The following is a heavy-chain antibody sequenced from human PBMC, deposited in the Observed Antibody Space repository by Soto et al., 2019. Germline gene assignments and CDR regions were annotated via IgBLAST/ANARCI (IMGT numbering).Heavy chain of an antibody. CDR2: IYSGGST. Sequence: GGSLRLSCAASGFTVSSNYMSWVRQAPGKGLEWVSVIYSGGSTYYADSVKGRFTISRDNSKNTLYLQMNSLRAEDTAVYYCASGIAALEQFDYWGQGTLVTVSS. V-gene: IGHV3-66*01. CDR1: GFTVSSNY. CDR3: ASGIAALEQFDY. J-gene: IGHJ4*02. D-gene: IGHD6-6*01.